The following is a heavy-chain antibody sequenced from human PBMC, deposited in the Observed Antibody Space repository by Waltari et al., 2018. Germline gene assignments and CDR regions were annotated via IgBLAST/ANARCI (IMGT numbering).Heavy chain of an antibody. V-gene: IGHV4-39*01. CDR2: IYYSGST. J-gene: IGHJ4*02. D-gene: IGHD3-22*01. CDR3: ARNYYDSSGYYPFDY. Sequence: QLQLQESGPGLVKPSETLSLTCTVSGGSIRSSSYYWGWIRQPPGKGLEWIGSIYYSGSTYYNPSLKSRVTISVDTSKNQFSLKLSSVTAADTAVYYCARNYYDSSGYYPFDYWGQGTLVTVSS. CDR1: GGSIRSSSYY.